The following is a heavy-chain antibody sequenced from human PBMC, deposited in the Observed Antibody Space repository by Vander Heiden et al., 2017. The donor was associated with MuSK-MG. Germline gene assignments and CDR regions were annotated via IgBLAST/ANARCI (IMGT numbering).Heavy chain of an antibody. V-gene: IGHV1-46*03. CDR2: INPSGDST. CDR1: GFTFTNYF. Sequence: QVQLVQSGAEVRKPGASVKVSCKASGFTFTNYFMHWVRQAPGQGLEWMGIINPSGDSTSYAQKFQGRVTMTRDTSTSTVYMELSSLTSDDTAVYYCARDNSDTFYEVFGWWFDPWGQGTLVTVSS. CDR3: ARDNSDTFYEVFGWWFDP. J-gene: IGHJ5*02. D-gene: IGHD3-3*01.